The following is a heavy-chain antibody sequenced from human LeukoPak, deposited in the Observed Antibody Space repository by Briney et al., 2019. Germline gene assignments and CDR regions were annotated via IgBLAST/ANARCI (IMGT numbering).Heavy chain of an antibody. CDR2: IIPLLGIA. J-gene: IGHJ3*02. CDR1: GGTFSSYA. CDR3: ATGYTYGYEAFDI. V-gene: IGHV1-69*04. Sequence: SVKVSCKASGGTFSSYAINWVRQAPGQGLEWMGRIIPLLGIANYAQKFQGRVTITADTSTSTAYMDLSSLRSEDTAVYYCATGYTYGYEAFDIWGQGTLVTVSS. D-gene: IGHD5-18*01.